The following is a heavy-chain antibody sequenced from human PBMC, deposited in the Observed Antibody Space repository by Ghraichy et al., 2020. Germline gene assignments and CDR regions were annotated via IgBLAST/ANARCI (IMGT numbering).Heavy chain of an antibody. J-gene: IGHJ6*03. D-gene: IGHD1-26*01. CDR2: IYYNGNT. V-gene: IGHV4-59*11. CDR1: GGSISSHY. Sequence: SQTLSLTCTVSGGSISSHYWNWIRQPPGRGLEWIGYIYYNGNTNYNPSLKSRVTISKDTSNNQFSLRLSSVTAADTAVYYCARGLNSGHYYYYYYMDVWGKGTTVTVSS. CDR3: ARGLNSGHYYYYYYMDV.